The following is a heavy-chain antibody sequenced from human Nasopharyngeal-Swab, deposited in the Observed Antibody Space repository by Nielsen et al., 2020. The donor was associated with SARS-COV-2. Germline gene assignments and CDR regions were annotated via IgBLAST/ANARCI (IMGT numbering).Heavy chain of an antibody. CDR1: GYTFTDYY. D-gene: IGHD3/OR15-3a*01. V-gene: IGHV1-2*02. CDR3: ARGQGSWTRNAFDI. J-gene: IGHJ3*02. CDR2: INPYSGDT. Sequence: ASVKVSCKTSGYTFTDYYIHWVRQVPGQGLEWVGCINPYSGDTKYAQKFQGRVTVTRDTSRSTAYIELSRLRSDDTAVYYCARGQGSWTRNAFDIWGQGTMVTVSS.